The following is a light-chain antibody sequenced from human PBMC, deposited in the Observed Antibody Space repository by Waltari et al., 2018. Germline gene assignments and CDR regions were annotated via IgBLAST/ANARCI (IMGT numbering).Light chain of an antibody. CDR2: AAS. CDR1: QSISTY. Sequence: DIQMTQSPSSLSASVGDRVTITCRASQSISTYLNWYQQKPGKAPQVLIYAASSLQSGVPSSFSGRGSGTDFTLTISSLQPDDFATYYCQQYNSYSQTFGQGTKVEIK. V-gene: IGKV1-39*01. J-gene: IGKJ1*01. CDR3: QQYNSYSQT.